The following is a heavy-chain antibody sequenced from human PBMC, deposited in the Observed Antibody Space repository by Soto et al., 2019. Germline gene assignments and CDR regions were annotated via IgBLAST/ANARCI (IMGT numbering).Heavy chain of an antibody. CDR1: GYSISSGYY. CDR2: ISHRGTT. D-gene: IGHD4-4*01. CDR3: ARSFYNNYRKSFDP. Sequence: SETLSLTCPVSGYSISSGYYWGWIRQPPGKGLEWIGSISHRGTTYHNPSLKSRVTMSIDTSKNQFSLQLSSVTAADTAVYYCARSFYNNYRKSFDPWGQGTLVTVSS. V-gene: IGHV4-38-2*01. J-gene: IGHJ5*02.